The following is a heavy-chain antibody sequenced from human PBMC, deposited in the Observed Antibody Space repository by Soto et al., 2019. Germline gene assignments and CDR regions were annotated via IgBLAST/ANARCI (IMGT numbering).Heavy chain of an antibody. J-gene: IGHJ4*02. CDR3: ARDKITGLFDY. Sequence: QVQLQQWGAGLLKPSETLSLTCAVYSGSFSGYYWTWIRQPPGTGLEWIGEINHSGSTNYNPSLKRRVTISVDTSKNQFSLKLTSVTAADTAVYYCARDKITGLFDYWGQGTLVTVSS. D-gene: IGHD2-8*02. V-gene: IGHV4-34*01. CDR1: SGSFSGYY. CDR2: INHSGST.